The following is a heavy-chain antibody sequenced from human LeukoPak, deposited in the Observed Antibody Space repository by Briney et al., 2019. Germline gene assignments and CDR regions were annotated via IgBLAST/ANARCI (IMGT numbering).Heavy chain of an antibody. Sequence: PGGSLRLSCAASGFTFSSYSMNWVRQAPGKGLEWVSSISSSSSYIYYADSVKGRFTISRDNAKNSLYLQMNSLGAEDTAVYYCARSELRDAFDIWGQGTMVTVSS. J-gene: IGHJ3*02. V-gene: IGHV3-21*01. CDR3: ARSELRDAFDI. CDR2: ISSSSSYI. D-gene: IGHD1-26*01. CDR1: GFTFSSYS.